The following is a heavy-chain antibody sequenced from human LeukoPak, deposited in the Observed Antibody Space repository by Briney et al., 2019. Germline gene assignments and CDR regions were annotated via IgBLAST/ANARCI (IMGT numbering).Heavy chain of an antibody. CDR1: GFTVSSNH. CDR3: ARARGSGPGNCSCENCYYFGY. CDR2: IYTGGST. V-gene: IGHV3-53*01. D-gene: IGHD2-15*01. J-gene: IGHJ4*02. Sequence: PGGSLRLSCAASGFTVSSNHMSWVRQIPGKGLEWVSLIYTGGSTYYADSVKGRFTISRDNSKNTLYLQMNSLRAENSAVYYCARARGSGPGNCSCENCYYFGYWGPGTLVTVSS.